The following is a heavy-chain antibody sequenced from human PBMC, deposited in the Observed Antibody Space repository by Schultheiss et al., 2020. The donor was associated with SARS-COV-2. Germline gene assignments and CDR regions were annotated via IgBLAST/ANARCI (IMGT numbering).Heavy chain of an antibody. CDR2: IYYSGST. D-gene: IGHD4-17*01. CDR1: GGSVSSGSYY. Sequence: SETLSLTCTVSGGSVSSGSYYWSWIRQPPGKGLEWIGYIYYSGSTYYNPSLKSRVTISVDTSKNQFSLKLSSVTAADTAVYYCARSYGDYFIGVYWFDPWGQGTLVTVSS. J-gene: IGHJ5*02. V-gene: IGHV4-61*01. CDR3: ARSYGDYFIGVYWFDP.